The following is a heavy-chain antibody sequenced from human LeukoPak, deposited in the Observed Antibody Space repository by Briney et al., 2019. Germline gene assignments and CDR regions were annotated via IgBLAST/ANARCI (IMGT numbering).Heavy chain of an antibody. CDR2: IGGSGDNA. CDR1: GFTFRNYA. D-gene: IGHD3-9*01. Sequence: GGSLRLSCAASGFTFRNYAMIWVRQAPGKGLEWVSGIGGSGDNAYYADSAKGRFTISRDNSKNTLYLQMNTLRVDDTALYYCTKVRTGYYYYLDSWGQGTLVTVSS. J-gene: IGHJ4*02. V-gene: IGHV3-23*01. CDR3: TKVRTGYYYYLDS.